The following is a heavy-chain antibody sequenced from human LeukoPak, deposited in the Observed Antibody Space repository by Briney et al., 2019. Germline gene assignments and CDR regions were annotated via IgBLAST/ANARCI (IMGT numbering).Heavy chain of an antibody. CDR2: ISGSGGST. CDR1: GFPFSSYA. V-gene: IGHV3-23*01. D-gene: IGHD3-10*01. CDR3: AKDLPLWFGELLIDY. Sequence: QPGGSLRLSCAASGFPFSSYAMSWVRQAPGKGLEWVSTISGSGGSTYYADSVKGRFTISRDNSKNTLYLQMNSLRAEDTAVYYCAKDLPLWFGELLIDYWGQGTLVTVSS. J-gene: IGHJ4*02.